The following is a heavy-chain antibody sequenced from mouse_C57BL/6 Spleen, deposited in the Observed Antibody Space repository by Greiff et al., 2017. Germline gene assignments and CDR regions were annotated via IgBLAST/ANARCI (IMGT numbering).Heavy chain of an antibody. CDR1: GYTFTDYN. J-gene: IGHJ2*01. D-gene: IGHD2-3*01. Sequence: EVQLQQSGPELVKPGASVKMSCKASGYTFTDYNMHWVKQSHGKSLEWIGYINPNNGGTSYNQKFKGKAPLTVNKSSSTAYMELRSLTSEDSAVYYCAREGGYDGYYPDYWGQGTTLTVSS. CDR3: AREGGYDGYYPDY. V-gene: IGHV1-22*01. CDR2: INPNNGGT.